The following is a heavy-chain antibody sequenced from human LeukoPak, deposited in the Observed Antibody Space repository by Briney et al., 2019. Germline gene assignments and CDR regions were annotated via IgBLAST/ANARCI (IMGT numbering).Heavy chain of an antibody. CDR2: IYTSGST. J-gene: IGHJ4*02. CDR1: GGSVSSSNYY. CDR3: ASGSRDCGGDCYYYFDY. Sequence: ASETLSLTCAVSGGSVSSSNYYWGWIRQSPGKGLEWIGRIYTSGSTNYNPSLKSRVTMSVDTSKNQFSLKLSSVTAADTAVYYCASGSRDCGGDCYYYFDYWGQGTLVTVSS. D-gene: IGHD2-21*02. V-gene: IGHV4-61*05.